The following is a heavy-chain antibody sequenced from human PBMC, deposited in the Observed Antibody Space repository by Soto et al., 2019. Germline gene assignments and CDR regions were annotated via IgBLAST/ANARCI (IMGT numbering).Heavy chain of an antibody. CDR1: GYTFTGYD. J-gene: IGHJ4*02. Sequence: QAQLVQSGAEVKKPGASVKVSCKASGYTFTGYDINWVRQATGQGLEWMGWMNPNSGNTGYAQNFQGRVTMTRDNSITTAYLELTRLRDDDSAVYYLAGKKVGTTGIEFWGQGTLVTVSS. CDR2: MNPNSGNT. V-gene: IGHV1-8*01. CDR3: AGKKVGTTGIEF. D-gene: IGHD1-26*01.